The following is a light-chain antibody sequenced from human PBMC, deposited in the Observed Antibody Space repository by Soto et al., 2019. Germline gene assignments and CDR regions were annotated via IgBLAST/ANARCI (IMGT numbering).Light chain of an antibody. CDR2: DAS. CDR3: QQYNNFPCT. J-gene: IGKJ1*01. V-gene: IGKV1-5*01. Sequence: DIQMTQSPSTLSASVGDRVAITCRASQSMSRWFAWYQQKPGKAPKFLIYDASSFESGVPSRFSGSGSGTEFTLTIINLQPDDFATYYCQQYNNFPCTFGQGTKVE. CDR1: QSMSRW.